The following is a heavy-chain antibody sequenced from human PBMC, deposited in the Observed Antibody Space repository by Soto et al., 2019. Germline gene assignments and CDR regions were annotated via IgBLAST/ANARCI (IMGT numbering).Heavy chain of an antibody. J-gene: IGHJ6*03. V-gene: IGHV3-74*01. CDR2: INSDGSST. Sequence: GGSLRLSCAASGFTFSSYWMHWVRQAPGKGLVWVSRINSDGSSTSYADSVKGRFTISRVNAKNTLYLQMNSLRAEDTAVYYCARAYSNYYYYYMDVWGKGTTVTVSS. CDR3: ARAYSNYYYYYMDV. D-gene: IGHD4-4*01. CDR1: GFTFSSYW.